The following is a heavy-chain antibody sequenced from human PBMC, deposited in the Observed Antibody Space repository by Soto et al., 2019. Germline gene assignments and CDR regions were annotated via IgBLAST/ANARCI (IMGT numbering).Heavy chain of an antibody. CDR2: ISSTGRTI. CDR3: ARSYSSGWEFDY. Sequence: GGSLRLSCGASGFTFSNYYMSWIRQAPGKGLEWVSYISSTGRTIYYADSVKGRFTVSRDNAQNSLSLKLNSLRVEDTAVYYCARSYSSGWEFDYWGQGTQVTVS. CDR1: GFTFSNYY. D-gene: IGHD6-19*01. J-gene: IGHJ4*02. V-gene: IGHV3-11*01.